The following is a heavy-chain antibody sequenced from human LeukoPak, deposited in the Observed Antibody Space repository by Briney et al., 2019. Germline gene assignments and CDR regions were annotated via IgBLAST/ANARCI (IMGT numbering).Heavy chain of an antibody. D-gene: IGHD6-6*01. CDR2: ISNTGDSI. CDR3: ATYTTSPRRAFDD. J-gene: IGHJ4*02. Sequence: GGSLRLSCAASGFTFSDYYMCWICQTPGKGLEWVSYISNTGDSIYYSDSVKGRFTISRDNAKNSLYLQMNSLRDEDTAVYFCATYTTSPRRAFDDWGQGTLVTVSS. CDR1: GFTFSDYY. V-gene: IGHV3-11*01.